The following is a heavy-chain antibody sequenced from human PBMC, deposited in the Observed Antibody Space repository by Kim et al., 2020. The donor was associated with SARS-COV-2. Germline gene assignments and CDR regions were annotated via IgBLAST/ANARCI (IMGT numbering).Heavy chain of an antibody. V-gene: IGHV3-30-3*01. CDR2: NK. CDR3: AREWGYYFDY. D-gene: IGHD1-26*01. J-gene: IGHJ4*02. Sequence: NKYYAASVKGRFTISRDNSKNTLYLQMNSLRAEDTAVYYCAREWGYYFDYWGQGTLVTVSS.